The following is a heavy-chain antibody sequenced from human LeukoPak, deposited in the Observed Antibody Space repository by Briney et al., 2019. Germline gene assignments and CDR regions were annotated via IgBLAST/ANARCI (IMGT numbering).Heavy chain of an antibody. CDR2: ISGSGGST. CDR1: GFTFSSYA. V-gene: IGHV3-23*01. D-gene: IGHD3-22*01. J-gene: IGHJ3*02. CDR3: ARDPPTYYYDSSDAFDI. Sequence: PGGSLRLSCAASGFTFSSYAMSWVRQAPGKGLEWVSAISGSGGSTYYADSVKGRFTISRDNSKNTLYLQMNSLRAEDTAVYYCARDPPTYYYDSSDAFDIWGQGTMVTVSS.